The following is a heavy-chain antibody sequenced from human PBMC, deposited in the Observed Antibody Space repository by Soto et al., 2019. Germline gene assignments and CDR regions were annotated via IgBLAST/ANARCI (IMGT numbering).Heavy chain of an antibody. D-gene: IGHD3-10*01. CDR1: GYTFTSYG. CDR3: ASNYLYYYGSGNTNYYGMDV. CDR2: ISAYNGNT. Sequence: QVQLVQSGAEVKKPGASVKVSCKASGYTFTSYGISWVRQAPGQGLEWMGWISAYNGNTNYAQKLQGRVTMTTDTSTSMDYRGLRDLRSYDTAGYYCASNYLYYYGSGNTNYYGMDVWGQGTTVTVSS. J-gene: IGHJ6*02. V-gene: IGHV1-18*01.